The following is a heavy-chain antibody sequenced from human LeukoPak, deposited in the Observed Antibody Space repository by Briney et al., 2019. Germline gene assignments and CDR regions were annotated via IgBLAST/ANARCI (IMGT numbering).Heavy chain of an antibody. CDR1: GGSISSYY. CDR2: IYTSGST. Sequence: PSETLPLTCTVSGGSISSYYWSWIRQPAGKALEWIGRIYTSGSTKYNPSLKSRVTMSVDTSKNQFSLKLSSVTAADTAVHYCAREGSSWYVEFDYWGQGTLVIVSS. D-gene: IGHD6-13*01. CDR3: AREGSSWYVEFDY. V-gene: IGHV4-4*07. J-gene: IGHJ4*02.